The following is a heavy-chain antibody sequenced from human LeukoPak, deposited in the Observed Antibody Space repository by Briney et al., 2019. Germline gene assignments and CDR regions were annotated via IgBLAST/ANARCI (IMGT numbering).Heavy chain of an antibody. V-gene: IGHV4-4*07. CDR3: ARDGLGFDTSGFSR. CDR2: IYSSGGT. CDR1: GGSISSYY. D-gene: IGHD3-3*01. J-gene: IGHJ4*02. Sequence: SETLSLTCTVSGGSISSYYWSWIRQPAGKGLEWIGRIYSSGGTNYNPSLKSRVTMSVDTSKNQFSLKLSSVTAADTAVYFCARDGLGFDTSGFSRWGQGTLVAVSS.